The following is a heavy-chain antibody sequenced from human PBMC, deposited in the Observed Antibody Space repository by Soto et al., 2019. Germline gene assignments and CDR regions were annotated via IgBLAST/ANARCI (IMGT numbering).Heavy chain of an antibody. CDR1: GFTFSSYG. J-gene: IGHJ6*02. D-gene: IGHD2-2*03. Sequence: GGSLRLSCAASGFTFSSYGMHWVRQAPGKGLEWVAVIWYDGSNKYYADSVKGRFTISRDNSKNTLYLQMNSLRAEDTAVYYCARAGYCSSTSCYYYYGMDVWGQGTTVTVSS. V-gene: IGHV3-33*01. CDR2: IWYDGSNK. CDR3: ARAGYCSSTSCYYYYGMDV.